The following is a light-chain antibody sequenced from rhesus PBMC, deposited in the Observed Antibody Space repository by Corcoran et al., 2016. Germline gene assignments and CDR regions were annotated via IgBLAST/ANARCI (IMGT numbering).Light chain of an antibody. CDR2: KAS. Sequence: DIQMTQSPSSLSASVGDTVTITCRASQSISSWLAWYQQKPGKAPKLLIYKASSLQSGVPSRFSGSGSGTDFTLTSSSLQSEDVATYYCQQYSSRPWTFGQGTKVEIK. V-gene: IGKV1-22*01. J-gene: IGKJ1*01. CDR1: QSISSW. CDR3: QQYSSRPWT.